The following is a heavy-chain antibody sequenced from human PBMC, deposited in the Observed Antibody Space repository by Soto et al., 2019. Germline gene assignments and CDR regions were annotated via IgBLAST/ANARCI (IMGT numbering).Heavy chain of an antibody. CDR2: IIPIFGTA. CDR1: GGTFSSYA. D-gene: IGHD2-2*02. V-gene: IGHV1-69*06. J-gene: IGHJ6*02. Sequence: GASVKVSCKASGGTFSSYAISWVRQAPGQGLEWMGGIIPIFGTANYAQKFQGRVTITADKSTSTAYMELSSLRSEDTAVYYCASTIVVVPAAISYYYYGMDVWGQGATVTVSS. CDR3: ASTIVVVPAAISYYYYGMDV.